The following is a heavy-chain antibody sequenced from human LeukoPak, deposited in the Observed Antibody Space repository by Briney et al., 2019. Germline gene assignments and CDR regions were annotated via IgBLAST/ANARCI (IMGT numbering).Heavy chain of an antibody. V-gene: IGHV4-59*12. CDR2: IYYSGST. CDR1: GGSISSYY. Sequence: SETLSLTCSVSGGSISSYYWSWLRQPPGKGLEWIGYIYYSGSTNYNPSLKSRVTISVDTSKNQFSLKLSSVTAADTAVYYCARGLGALPPRCRFDPWGQGTLVTVSS. J-gene: IGHJ5*02. D-gene: IGHD4/OR15-4a*01. CDR3: ARGLGALPPRCRFDP.